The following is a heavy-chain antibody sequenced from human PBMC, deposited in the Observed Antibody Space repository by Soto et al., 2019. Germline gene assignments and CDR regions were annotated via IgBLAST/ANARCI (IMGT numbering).Heavy chain of an antibody. CDR2: INAGNGNT. CDR1: GYTFTSYA. Sequence: ASVKVSCTASGYTFTSYAMHWVRQAPGQRLEWMGWINAGNGNTKYSQKFQGRVTITRDTSASTAYMELSSLRSEDTAVYYCARVRVDIVVVPAAGLNYYYYMDVWGKGTTVTVSS. V-gene: IGHV1-3*01. D-gene: IGHD2-2*01. J-gene: IGHJ6*03. CDR3: ARVRVDIVVVPAAGLNYYYYMDV.